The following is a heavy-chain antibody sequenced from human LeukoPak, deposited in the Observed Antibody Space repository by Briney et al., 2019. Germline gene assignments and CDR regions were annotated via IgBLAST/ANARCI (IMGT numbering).Heavy chain of an antibody. CDR2: FDPEDGET. CDR3: ATDHRTSYSYGPKDY. Sequence: ASVKVSCKVSGYTLTELSMHWVRQAPGKGLEWMGGFDPEDGETIYAQKFQGRVTMTEDTSTDTAYMELSSLRSEDTAVYYCATDHRTSYSYGPKDYWGQGTLVTVSS. D-gene: IGHD5-18*01. V-gene: IGHV1-24*01. CDR1: GYTLTELS. J-gene: IGHJ4*02.